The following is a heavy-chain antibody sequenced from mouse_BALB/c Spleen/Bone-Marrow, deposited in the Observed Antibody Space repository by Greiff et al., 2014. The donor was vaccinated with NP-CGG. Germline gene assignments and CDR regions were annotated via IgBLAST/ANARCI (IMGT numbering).Heavy chain of an antibody. J-gene: IGHJ1*01. CDR1: GFDFSRYW. CDR2: IYPDSSTI. CDR3: ARRGYGNHWYFDV. Sequence: EVQRVESGGGLVQPGGSLKLSCAASGFDFSRYWMSWVRQAPGKGLEWIGEIYPDSSTINYTPSLKDKFIISRDNAKNTLYLQMSKVGSEDTALYYCARRGYGNHWYFDVWGAGTTVTVSS. V-gene: IGHV4-1*02. D-gene: IGHD2-10*02.